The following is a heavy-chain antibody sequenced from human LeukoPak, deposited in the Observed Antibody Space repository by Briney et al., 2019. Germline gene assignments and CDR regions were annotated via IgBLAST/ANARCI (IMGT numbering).Heavy chain of an antibody. Sequence: GGSLRLSCAASGFTFSSYGMHWVRQAPGKGLEWVAVISYDGSNKYYADSVKGRFTISRDNSKNTLYLQMNSLRAEDTAVYYCTTDRLLWGQGTLVTVSS. CDR3: TTDRLL. V-gene: IGHV3-30*03. D-gene: IGHD2/OR15-2a*01. CDR1: GFTFSSYG. J-gene: IGHJ4*02. CDR2: ISYDGSNK.